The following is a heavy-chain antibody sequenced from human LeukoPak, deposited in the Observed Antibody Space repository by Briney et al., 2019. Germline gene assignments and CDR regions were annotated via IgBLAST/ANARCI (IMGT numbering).Heavy chain of an antibody. V-gene: IGHV4-30-4*08. CDR1: GGSISSGDYY. CDR2: IYYSGST. Sequence: PSETLSLTCTVSGGSISSGDYYWSWIRQPPGKGLEWIGYIYYSGSTYYNPSLKSRVTISVDTSKNQFSLKLSSVTAADTAVYYCARAPPVPAAFDYWGQGTLVTVSS. J-gene: IGHJ4*02. CDR3: ARAPPVPAAFDY. D-gene: IGHD2-2*01.